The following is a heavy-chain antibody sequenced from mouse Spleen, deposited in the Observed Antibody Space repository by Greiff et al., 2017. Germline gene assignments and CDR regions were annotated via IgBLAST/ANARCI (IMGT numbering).Heavy chain of an antibody. D-gene: IGHD1-1*01. J-gene: IGHJ2*01. Sequence: EVKVEESGPGLVKPSQSLSLTCSVTGYSITSGYYWNWIRQFPGNKLEWMGYISYDGSNNYNPSLKNRISITRDTSKNQFFLKLNSVTTEDTATYYCARAYGRGRYYFDYWGQGTTLTVSS. CDR3: ARAYGRGRYYFDY. V-gene: IGHV3-6*02. CDR2: ISYDGSN. CDR1: GYSITSGYY.